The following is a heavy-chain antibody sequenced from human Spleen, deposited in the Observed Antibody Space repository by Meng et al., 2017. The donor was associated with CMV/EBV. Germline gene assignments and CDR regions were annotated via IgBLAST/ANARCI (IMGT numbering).Heavy chain of an antibody. CDR3: ARDLRFGDYGAKLGVDR. V-gene: IGHV1-2*02. D-gene: IGHD4/OR15-4a*01. Sequence: CTFTGYYIHWVRQAPGPGLEWMGWINPNSGDTNYAQNFQGRVTMTRDTSISIVYMEVSRLRSDDTAVYYCARDLRFGDYGAKLGVDRWGQGTLVTVSS. J-gene: IGHJ5*02. CDR1: CTFTGYY. CDR2: INPNSGDT.